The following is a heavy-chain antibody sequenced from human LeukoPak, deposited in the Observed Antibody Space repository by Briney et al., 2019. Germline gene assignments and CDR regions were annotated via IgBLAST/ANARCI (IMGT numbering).Heavy chain of an antibody. D-gene: IGHD1-26*01. CDR2: ISSSGSTI. V-gene: IGHV3-11*04. CDR3: ARDISGSYSTTHKLKRLYLGAFDI. Sequence: GGSLRLSCAASGFTFSDYYMSWIRQAPGKGLEWVSYISSSGSTIYYAGSVKGRFTISRDNAKNSLYLQMNSLRAEDTAVYYCARDISGSYSTTHKLKRLYLGAFDIWGQGTMVTVSS. CDR1: GFTFSDYY. J-gene: IGHJ3*02.